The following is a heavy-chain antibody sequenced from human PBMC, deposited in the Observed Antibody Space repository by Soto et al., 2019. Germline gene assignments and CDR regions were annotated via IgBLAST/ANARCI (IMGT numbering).Heavy chain of an antibody. Sequence: AGGSLRLSCAASNFTFSIYTMNWVRQAPGKGLEWVSSIVSVGDQIYYADSVKGRFTISRDSANHSLYLQMNSLRAEDTAVYYCHIWAWTVTTNYHYGADAWGQGTTVTVSS. CDR3: HIWAWTVTTNYHYGADA. CDR2: IVSVGDQI. D-gene: IGHD1-1*01. J-gene: IGHJ6*02. V-gene: IGHV3-21*01. CDR1: NFTFSIYT.